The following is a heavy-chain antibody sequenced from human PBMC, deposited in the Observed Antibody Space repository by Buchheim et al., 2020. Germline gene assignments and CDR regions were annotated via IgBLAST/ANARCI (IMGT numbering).Heavy chain of an antibody. J-gene: IGHJ6*02. D-gene: IGHD3-16*01. Sequence: EVQLLESGGGLVQPGGSLRLSCAASGFTFSSSAMNWVRQAPGKGLEWVSAISGSGDSTYYADSVKGRFTISRDNSTNTLYLQMNSLRAEGTAVYYCATLLGAGTSPSDYGMDVWGQGTT. CDR2: ISGSGDST. V-gene: IGHV3-23*01. CDR1: GFTFSSSA. CDR3: ATLLGAGTSPSDYGMDV.